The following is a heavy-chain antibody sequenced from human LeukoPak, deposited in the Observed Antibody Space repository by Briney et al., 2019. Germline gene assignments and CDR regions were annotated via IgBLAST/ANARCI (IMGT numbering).Heavy chain of an antibody. J-gene: IGHJ6*03. Sequence: GGSLRLSCAASGFTFSDFYMTWIRQAPGKGLEWVSCISSSGSTIYYADSVKGRFTISRDNSKNTLYLQMNSLRAEDTAVYYCARDGNRDGDMDVWGKGTTVTVSS. D-gene: IGHD1-1*01. CDR2: ISSSGSTI. V-gene: IGHV3-11*04. CDR3: ARDGNRDGDMDV. CDR1: GFTFSDFY.